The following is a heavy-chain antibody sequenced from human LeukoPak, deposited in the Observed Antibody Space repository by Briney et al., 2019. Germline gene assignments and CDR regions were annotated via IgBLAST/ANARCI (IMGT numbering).Heavy chain of an antibody. CDR1: GFTFSSYE. J-gene: IGHJ4*02. V-gene: IGHV3-48*03. Sequence: PGGSPRLSCAASGFTFSSYEMNWVRQAPGKGLEWVSYISSSGSTIYYADSVKGRFTISRDNAKNSLYLQMNSLRAEDTAVYYCARGGLSDVLLWFGEFLPLDYWGQGTLVTVSS. CDR2: ISSSGSTI. CDR3: ARGGLSDVLLWFGEFLPLDY. D-gene: IGHD3-10*01.